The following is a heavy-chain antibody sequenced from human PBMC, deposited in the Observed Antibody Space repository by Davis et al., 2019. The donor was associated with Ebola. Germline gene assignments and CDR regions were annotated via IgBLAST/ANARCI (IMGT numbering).Heavy chain of an antibody. CDR3: ARAGFDEVLDY. Sequence: GESLKISCAASGFTFSDYYMTWVRQAPGKGLEWVSYISSDGSSIYYADSVKGRFTISRDNSENTLYLQMNSLTADDTSVYYCARAGFDEVLDYWGQGTPVTVSS. D-gene: IGHD3-3*01. CDR2: ISSDGSSI. CDR1: GFTFSDYY. V-gene: IGHV3-11*04. J-gene: IGHJ4*02.